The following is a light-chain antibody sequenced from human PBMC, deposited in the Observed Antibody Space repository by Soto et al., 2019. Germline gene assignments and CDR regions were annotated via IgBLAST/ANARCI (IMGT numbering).Light chain of an antibody. Sequence: IVLTQSPGTLSLSPGERGTLSCRASQSVSSSYLAWYQQKPGQAPRLLIYHASSRATGIPDRFSGSGSGTDLTLTVSRLEPEEFTVYYCQQYGSSPKTFGQGTRVEIK. CDR1: QSVSSSY. J-gene: IGKJ1*01. V-gene: IGKV3-20*01. CDR3: QQYGSSPKT. CDR2: HAS.